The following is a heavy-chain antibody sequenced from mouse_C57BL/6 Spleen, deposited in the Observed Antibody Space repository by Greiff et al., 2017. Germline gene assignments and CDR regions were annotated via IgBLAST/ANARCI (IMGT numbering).Heavy chain of an antibody. CDR2: IHPSDSYT. D-gene: IGHD2-2*01. CDR1: GYTFTSYW. J-gene: IGHJ4*01. CDR3: AIRGVTADYAMDY. Sequence: QVQLKQPGAELVKPGASVKVSCKASGYTFTSYWMHWVKQRPVQGLEWIGRIHPSDSYTNYNQKFKGKATLTVDKSSSTAYMQLSSLTSGDSAVYYCAIRGVTADYAMDYWGQGTSVTVSS. V-gene: IGHV1-74*01.